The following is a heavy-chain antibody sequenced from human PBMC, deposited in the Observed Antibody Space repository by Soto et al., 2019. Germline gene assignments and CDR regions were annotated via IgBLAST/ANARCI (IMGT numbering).Heavy chain of an antibody. V-gene: IGHV1-69*01. D-gene: IGHD6-19*01. CDR3: ARDPAAYSSGWPGRSFDS. J-gene: IGHJ4*02. Sequence: QVQLVQSGAEVKKPGSSVKVSCKASGGTFSSYAISWVRQAPGQGLEWMGGIIPMFRTSNYAQKFQGRVMIIADESRSTAYMEMSSLRSDDTAMYYCARDPAAYSSGWPGRSFDSWGQGTLVTVSS. CDR2: IIPMFRTS. CDR1: GGTFSSYA.